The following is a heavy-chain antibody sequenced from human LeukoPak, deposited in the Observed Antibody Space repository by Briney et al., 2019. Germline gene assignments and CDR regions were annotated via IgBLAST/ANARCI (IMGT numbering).Heavy chain of an antibody. CDR1: GGSFSGYY. CDR2: INHSGST. V-gene: IGHV4-34*01. J-gene: IGHJ4*02. Sequence: SETPSLTCAVYGGSFSGYYWSWIRQPPGKGLEWIGEINHSGSTNYNPSLKSRVTISVDTSTNQFSLKLSSVTAADMAVYCCAREPTAMILWGRGTLVTVSS. CDR3: AREPTAMIL. D-gene: IGHD5-18*01.